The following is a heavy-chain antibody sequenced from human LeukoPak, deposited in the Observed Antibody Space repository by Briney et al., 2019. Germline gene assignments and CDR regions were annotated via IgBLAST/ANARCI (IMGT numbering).Heavy chain of an antibody. D-gene: IGHD2-2*01. CDR2: IYYSGST. J-gene: IGHJ4*02. CDR1: GGSISSGDYY. CDR3: ARAFVPAAIVY. Sequence: PSETLSLTCTVSGGSISSGDYYWSWIRQPPGKGLEWIGYIYYSGSTYYNPSLKSRVTISVDTSKNQFSLKLSSVTAADTAVYYCARAFVPAAIVYWGQGTLVTVSS. V-gene: IGHV4-30-4*08.